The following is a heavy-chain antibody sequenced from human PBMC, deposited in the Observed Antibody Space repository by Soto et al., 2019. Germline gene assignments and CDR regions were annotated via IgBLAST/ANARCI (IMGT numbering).Heavy chain of an antibody. D-gene: IGHD1-26*01. V-gene: IGHV4-59*01. J-gene: IGHJ6*02. Sequence: SSETLSLTCTVSGGSISSYYWSWIRQPPGKGLEWIGYIYYSGSTNYNPSLKSRVTISVDTSKNQFSLKLSSVTAADTAVYYCARSAEVGAREYYYYGMDVWGQGTTVTVSS. CDR3: ARSAEVGAREYYYYGMDV. CDR2: IYYSGST. CDR1: GGSISSYY.